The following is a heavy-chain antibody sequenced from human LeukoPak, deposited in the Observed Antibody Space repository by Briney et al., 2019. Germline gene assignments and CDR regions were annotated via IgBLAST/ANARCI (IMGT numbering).Heavy chain of an antibody. CDR3: ARDQTAVTGVWGTIDY. Sequence: GGSLRLSCTASGFTFSGYGMHWVRQAPGMGLEWVAIISYDGSNTFYGDSVKGRFTISRDNSKKTLYVQMNSLRTEDTAVYYCARDQTAVTGVWGTIDYWGQGTLVTVSS. CDR1: GFTFSGYG. V-gene: IGHV3-30*03. J-gene: IGHJ4*02. D-gene: IGHD2-8*02. CDR2: ISYDGSNT.